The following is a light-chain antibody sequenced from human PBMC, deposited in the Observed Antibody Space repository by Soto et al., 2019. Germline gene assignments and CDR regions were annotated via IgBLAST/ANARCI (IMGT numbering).Light chain of an antibody. Sequence: QSALTQPASVSGSPGQSITISCTGSNSDIGTYNYVSWYQQLPGKAPKLVISEVSNRPSGISGRFSGSKSGNAASLTISGLQAEDEATYYCSSYTSTSTLEVFGPAPKGAVL. V-gene: IGLV2-14*01. CDR1: NSDIGTYNY. J-gene: IGLJ1*01. CDR3: SSYTSTSTLEV. CDR2: EVS.